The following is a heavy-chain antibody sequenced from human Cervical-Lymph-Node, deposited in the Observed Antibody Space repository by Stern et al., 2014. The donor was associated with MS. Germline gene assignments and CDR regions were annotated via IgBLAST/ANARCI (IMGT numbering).Heavy chain of an antibody. Sequence: EAQLVESVGGLVQPGGSLRISCVASGFTFRNYWMHWVRQGPGKGLEWVARINRAVTPITHADSVKGRFTISRDNAKNTLYLQMNSLRVEDPAVYYCTKDTYGPEDYWGQGTSVTVSS. D-gene: IGHD3-10*01. J-gene: IGHJ4*02. V-gene: IGHV3-74*03. CDR2: INRAVTPI. CDR1: GFTFRNYW. CDR3: TKDTYGPEDY.